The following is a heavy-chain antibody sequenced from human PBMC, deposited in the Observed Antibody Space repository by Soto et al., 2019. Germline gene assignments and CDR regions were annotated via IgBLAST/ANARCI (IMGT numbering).Heavy chain of an antibody. CDR2: INTKGDTT. CDR1: GFTFRNYA. CDR3: AKGGAYCRGGSCNVSPGSA. J-gene: IGHJ5*02. D-gene: IGHD2-15*01. Sequence: GGSLRLSCAASGFTFRNYAMSWVRQVQGKGLEWVSAINTKGDTTYYADSVKGRFSISRDNSMNTLYLEMNTLRAEDTAIYYCAKGGAYCRGGSCNVSPGSAWGLGTLVTVSS. V-gene: IGHV3-23*01.